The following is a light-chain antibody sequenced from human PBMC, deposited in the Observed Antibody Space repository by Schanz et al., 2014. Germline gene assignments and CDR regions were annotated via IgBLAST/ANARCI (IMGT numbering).Light chain of an antibody. Sequence: DIVLTQSPATLSVSPGERATLSCRASQSVGRKLAWYQQKPGQPPRLLIYGASTRAYDIPARFSGSGSETEFTLTINSLQSEDVAIYYCQQYKHWPETFGQGTKLEIK. V-gene: IGKV3-15*01. CDR2: GAS. CDR3: QQYKHWPET. CDR1: QSVGRK. J-gene: IGKJ2*01.